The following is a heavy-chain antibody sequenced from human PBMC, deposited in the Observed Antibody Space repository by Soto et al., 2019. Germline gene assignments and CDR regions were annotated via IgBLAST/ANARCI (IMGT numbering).Heavy chain of an antibody. CDR3: VRWNWNDEDVYYYYMDV. Sequence: AELKGSCKTSGSTFTSYGIICVRQSPGQGVEWMGWISAYNGNTNYAQKLQGRVTMTTDTSTSTAYMELRSLRSDDTAVYYCVRWNWNDEDVYYYYMDVWGKGTTVTVSS. J-gene: IGHJ6*03. CDR2: ISAYNGNT. CDR1: GSTFTSYG. V-gene: IGHV1-18*01. D-gene: IGHD1-1*01.